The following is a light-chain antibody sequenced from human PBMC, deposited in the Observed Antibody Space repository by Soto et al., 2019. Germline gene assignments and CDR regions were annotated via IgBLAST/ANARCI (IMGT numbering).Light chain of an antibody. J-gene: IGKJ4*01. Sequence: EIVMTQSPATLSVSPGERATLSCRASQSVRYKLAWYQQKPGQAPRLLIYDPSTRATGIPARFSGSGSGTEFTLTISSLQSEDFAIYYCQQYNNWPLTFGGGTKVDIK. CDR1: QSVRYK. CDR3: QQYNNWPLT. V-gene: IGKV3-15*01. CDR2: DPS.